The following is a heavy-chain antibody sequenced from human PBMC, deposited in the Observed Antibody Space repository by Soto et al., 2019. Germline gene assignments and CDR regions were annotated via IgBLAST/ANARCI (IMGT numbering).Heavy chain of an antibody. CDR2: IYWDDDK. J-gene: IGHJ4*02. CDR3: AHRRDNYIFDY. CDR1: GFSLSTSGLG. Sequence: SGPTLVNPTQTLTLTCTFSGFSLSTSGLGVGWIRQPPGKALEWLALIYWDDDKRYSPSLKSRLTITKDTSKNQVVLTLTNVDPVDTATYYCAHRRDNYIFDYWGQGTLVTVSS. V-gene: IGHV2-5*02. D-gene: IGHD1-1*01.